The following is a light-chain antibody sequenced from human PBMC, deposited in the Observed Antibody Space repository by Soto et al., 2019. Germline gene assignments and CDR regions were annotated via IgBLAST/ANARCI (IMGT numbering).Light chain of an antibody. V-gene: IGLV1-51*01. CDR1: SSNIGNNF. CDR2: DNN. CDR3: GTWDTSLSAVV. J-gene: IGLJ2*01. Sequence: QSVLPQPPSVSAAPGQKVTISCSGSSSNIGNNFVSWYQQLPGTAPKLLIYDNNKRPSGIPDRFSGSKSDTSATLGITGLQTGDEADYYCGTWDTSLSAVVFGGGTKLTVL.